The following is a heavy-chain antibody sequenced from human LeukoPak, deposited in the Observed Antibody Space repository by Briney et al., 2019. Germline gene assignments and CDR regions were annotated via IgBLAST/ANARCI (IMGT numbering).Heavy chain of an antibody. CDR2: IWHDGNSK. D-gene: IGHD6-13*01. Sequence: PGGSLSLSCVASAFTFSSYGINWVRQAPGKGLEWLAVIWHDGNSKYYADSVKGRFTISRDNSKNTLYLQMNSLRVEDTAVYYCARDRSSSWSHFDYWGQGTLVTVSS. CDR3: ARDRSSSWSHFDY. CDR1: AFTFSSYG. V-gene: IGHV3-33*01. J-gene: IGHJ4*02.